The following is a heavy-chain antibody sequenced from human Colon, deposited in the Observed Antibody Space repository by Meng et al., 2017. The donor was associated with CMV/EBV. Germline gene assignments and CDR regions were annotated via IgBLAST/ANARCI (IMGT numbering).Heavy chain of an antibody. CDR1: GYSFSSFW. CDR3: ARLGVSSTYFDS. V-gene: IGHV5-51*01. J-gene: IGHJ4*02. CDR2: IYPGDSDT. D-gene: IGHD2-2*01. Sequence: GGSLRLSCKGSGYSFSSFWIGWVRQMPGKGLEWMGIIYPGDSDTRYSPAFQGQVTISADESLNTACLQWSSLKPSDTAMYFCARLGVSSTYFDSWGQGTLVTVFS.